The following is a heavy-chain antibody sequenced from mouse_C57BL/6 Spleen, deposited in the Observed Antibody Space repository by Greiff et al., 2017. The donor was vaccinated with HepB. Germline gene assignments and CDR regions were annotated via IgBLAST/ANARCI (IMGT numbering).Heavy chain of an antibody. Sequence: QVQLQQSGAELVRPGTSVKVSCKASGYAFTNYLIEWVKQRPGQGLEWIGVINPGSGGTNYNEKFKGKATLTADKSSSTAYMQLSSLTSEDAAVYFCARSRDGYLCFDVWGTGTTVTVSS. V-gene: IGHV1-54*01. CDR1: GYAFTNYL. CDR3: ARSRDGYLCFDV. J-gene: IGHJ1*03. CDR2: INPGSGGT. D-gene: IGHD2-3*01.